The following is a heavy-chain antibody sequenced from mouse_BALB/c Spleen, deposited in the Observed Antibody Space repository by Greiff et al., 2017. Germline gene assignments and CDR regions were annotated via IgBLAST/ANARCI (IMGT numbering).Heavy chain of an antibody. J-gene: IGHJ3*01. CDR2: INSDGGST. D-gene: IGHD2-1*01. CDR1: EYDFPSYY. Sequence: EVKLVESGGGLVQPGESLKLSCESYEYDFPSYYMSWVRKTPGKRLELVAAINSDGGSTYYPDTMKRRFIFSRDNTKKALYLQMSSLRSEDTALYCYARHRNGNYGFDYWGQGTLVTVSA. CDR3: ARHRNGNYGFDY. V-gene: IGHV5-2*01.